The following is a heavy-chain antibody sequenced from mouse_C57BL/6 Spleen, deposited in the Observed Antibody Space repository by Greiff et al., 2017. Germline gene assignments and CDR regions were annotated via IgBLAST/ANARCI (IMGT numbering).Heavy chain of an antibody. V-gene: IGHV1-53*01. D-gene: IGHD4-1*01. CDR2: INPSNGGT. J-gene: IGHJ1*03. CDR3: ARPLGRSYWYFDV. CDR1: GYTFTSYW. Sequence: VQLQQSGTELVKPGASVKLSCKASGYTFTSYWMHWVKQRPGQGLEWIGNINPSNGGTNYNEKFKSKATLTVDKSSSTAYMQLSSLTSEDSAVYYCARPLGRSYWYFDVWGTGTTVTVSS.